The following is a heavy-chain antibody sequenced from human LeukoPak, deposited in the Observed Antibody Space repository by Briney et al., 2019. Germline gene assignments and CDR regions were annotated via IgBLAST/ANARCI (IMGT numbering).Heavy chain of an antibody. CDR2: ISGGDNNT. V-gene: IGHV3-23*01. CDR1: GFTFNSYA. J-gene: IGHJ4*02. CDR3: ARPAMVDY. Sequence: GGSLRLSCAASGFTFNSYAMSWVRQAPGKGLEWVSTISGGDNNTYYADSVKGRFTISRDNSKNTLYLQMNSLRAEDTAVYYCARPAMVDYWGQGTLVTVSS. D-gene: IGHD2-8*01.